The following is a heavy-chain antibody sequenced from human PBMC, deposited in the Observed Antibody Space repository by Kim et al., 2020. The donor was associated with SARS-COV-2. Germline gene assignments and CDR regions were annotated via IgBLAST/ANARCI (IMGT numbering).Heavy chain of an antibody. J-gene: IGHJ4*02. CDR1: GFTFSSYS. CDR2: ISSSSSYI. D-gene: IGHD3-16*01. V-gene: IGHV3-21*01. Sequence: GGSLRLSCAASGFTFSSYSMNWVRQAPGKGLEWVSSISSSSSYIYYADSVKGRFTISRDNAKNSLYLQMNSLRAKDTAVYYCARRAYYDYIWGSYLVDYFDYWGQGTLVTVSS. CDR3: ARRAYYDYIWGSYLVDYFDY.